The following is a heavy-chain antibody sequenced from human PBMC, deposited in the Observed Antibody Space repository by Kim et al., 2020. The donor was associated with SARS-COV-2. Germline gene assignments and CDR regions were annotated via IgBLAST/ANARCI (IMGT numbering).Heavy chain of an antibody. CDR2: ISSSSSYI. Sequence: GGSLRLSCAASGFTFSSYSMIWVRQAPGKGLEWVSSISSSSSYIYYADSVKGRFTISRDNAKNSLYLQMNSLRAEDTAVYYCARDQEGSSWSNAFDIWGQGTMVTVSS. CDR1: GFTFSSYS. J-gene: IGHJ3*02. D-gene: IGHD6-13*01. CDR3: ARDQEGSSWSNAFDI. V-gene: IGHV3-21*01.